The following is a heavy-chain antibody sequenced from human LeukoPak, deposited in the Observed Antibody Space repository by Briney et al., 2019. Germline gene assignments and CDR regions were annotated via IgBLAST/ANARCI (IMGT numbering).Heavy chain of an antibody. CDR3: TKGTLWLPFDY. CDR1: GFTFSNYD. Sequence: PGGSLRLSCAASGFTFSNYDMSWARQAPGKGLEWVSAITCSGSSTYYADHVKQRFIIPRENSKNTLYLQMNSLRGEDTAVYYCTKGTLWLPFDYWGQGTLVTVSS. CDR2: ITCSGSST. J-gene: IGHJ4*02. D-gene: IGHD5-18*01. V-gene: IGHV3-23*01.